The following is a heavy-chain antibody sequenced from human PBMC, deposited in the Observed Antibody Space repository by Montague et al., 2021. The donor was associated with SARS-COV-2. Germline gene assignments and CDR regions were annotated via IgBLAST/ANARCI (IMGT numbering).Heavy chain of an antibody. D-gene: IGHD2-2*01. CDR1: GDSDSIKNAT. Sequence: CAISGDSDSIKNATWKWIRQTPSIRLDWQGRTYYRSKRYNDYAESVKSRITIDPDTSKHQFSLHLNSVTPEDTAVYYCARIPVGSKYYFDFWGQGTLVTVSS. CDR2: TYYRSKRYN. V-gene: IGHV6-1*01. CDR3: ARIPVGSKYYFDF. J-gene: IGHJ4*02.